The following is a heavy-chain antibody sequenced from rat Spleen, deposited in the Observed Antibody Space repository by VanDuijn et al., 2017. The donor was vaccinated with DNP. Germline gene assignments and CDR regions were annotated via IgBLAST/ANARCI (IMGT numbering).Heavy chain of an antibody. CDR3: TKDHYGYNFDY. D-gene: IGHD1-7*01. CDR2: LSSGGRT. V-gene: IGHV2S12*01. Sequence: QVQLKESGPGLVQPSQTLSLTCTVPGFSLTTYGVSWVRQPPGKGLEWIGALSSGGRTYYNSALKSRLSISRDTSKSQVFLKMNSLQTEDTAIYFCTKDHYGYNFDYWGQGVMVTVSS. J-gene: IGHJ2*01. CDR1: GFSLTTYG.